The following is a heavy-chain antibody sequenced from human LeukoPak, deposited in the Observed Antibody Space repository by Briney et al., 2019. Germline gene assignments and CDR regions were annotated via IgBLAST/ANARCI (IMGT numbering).Heavy chain of an antibody. V-gene: IGHV1-18*01. CDR3: ARDGSDSSGYYYVHYGMDV. CDR2: ISAYNGNT. J-gene: IGHJ6*02. Sequence: ASVKVSCKASGYTFTSYGISWVRLAPGQGLEWMGLISAYNGNTNYAQKLQGRVTMTTDTSTSTAYMELRSLRSDDTAVYYCARDGSDSSGYYYVHYGMDVWGQGTTVTVSS. CDR1: GYTFTSYG. D-gene: IGHD3-22*01.